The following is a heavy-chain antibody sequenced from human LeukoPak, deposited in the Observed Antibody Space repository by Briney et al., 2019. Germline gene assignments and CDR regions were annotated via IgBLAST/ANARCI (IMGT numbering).Heavy chain of an antibody. V-gene: IGHV3-33*06. CDR1: GFTFSSYG. CDR3: AKSGFEVPAAIGSDDYYYMDV. CDR2: MWYDGSNK. J-gene: IGHJ6*03. Sequence: GGSLRLSCAASGFTFSSYGMYWVRQAPGEGLEWVEVMWYDGSNKYYADSVKGRFTLSRDNSKNTLYLQMNSLRAEDTAVYYCAKSGFEVPAAIGSDDYYYMDVWGKGTTVTVSS. D-gene: IGHD2-2*01.